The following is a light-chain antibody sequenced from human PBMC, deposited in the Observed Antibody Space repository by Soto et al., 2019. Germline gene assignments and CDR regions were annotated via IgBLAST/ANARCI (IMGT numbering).Light chain of an antibody. J-gene: IGLJ2*01. V-gene: IGLV2-14*01. CDR2: DVN. CDR3: SSYTTTTTVL. Sequence: QSALTQPASVSGSPGQSITISCTGSSSDVGVSNLVSWYQQQPNKAPKLLISDVNHRPSGVSIRFSGSKSGNTASLTISGLQAEDEADYYCSSYTTTTTVLFVGGTKLTVL. CDR1: SSDVGVSNL.